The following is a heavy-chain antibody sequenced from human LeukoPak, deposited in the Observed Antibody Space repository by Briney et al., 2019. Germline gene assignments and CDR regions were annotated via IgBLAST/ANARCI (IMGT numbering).Heavy chain of an antibody. D-gene: IGHD7-27*01. Sequence: ASVKVSCKASGYTFTSYGISWVRQAPGQGLEWMGWISAYNGNTNYAQKLQGRVTMTTDTSTSTAYVELRSLRSDDTAVYYCARSYPWGSAFDIWGQGTMVTVSS. J-gene: IGHJ3*02. CDR2: ISAYNGNT. CDR1: GYTFTSYG. V-gene: IGHV1-18*01. CDR3: ARSYPWGSAFDI.